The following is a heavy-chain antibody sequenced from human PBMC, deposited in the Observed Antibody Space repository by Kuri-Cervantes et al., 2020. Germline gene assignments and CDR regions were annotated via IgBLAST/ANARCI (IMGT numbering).Heavy chain of an antibody. Sequence: SVKVSCKASGGTFSSYAISWVRQAPGQGLEWMGGIIPIFGTAKYAQKFQGRVTITADKSTSTAYMELSSLRSEDTAVYYCARGGYFSSGWPYYYYYYMDVWGKGTTVTVSS. J-gene: IGHJ6*03. CDR3: ARGGYFSSGWPYYYYYYMDV. V-gene: IGHV1-69*06. CDR2: IIPIFGTA. CDR1: GGTFSSYA. D-gene: IGHD6-19*01.